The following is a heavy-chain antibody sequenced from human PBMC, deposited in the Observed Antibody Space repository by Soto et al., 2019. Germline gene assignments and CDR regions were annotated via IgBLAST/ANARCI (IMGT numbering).Heavy chain of an antibody. CDR3: ARLGITTPSANYFDD. J-gene: IGHJ4*02. CDR2: IYYSGNT. Sequence: QLQLQESGPGLVKPSETLSLTCTVSGGSISSSYYWGWIRQPPGKGLEWIGNIYYSGNTYYNSSLKSRVTISLDTSKNQSSLKLNSVTAADTAVYYCARLGITTPSANYFDDWGQGTLVTVSS. V-gene: IGHV4-39*01. D-gene: IGHD1-20*01. CDR1: GGSISSSYY.